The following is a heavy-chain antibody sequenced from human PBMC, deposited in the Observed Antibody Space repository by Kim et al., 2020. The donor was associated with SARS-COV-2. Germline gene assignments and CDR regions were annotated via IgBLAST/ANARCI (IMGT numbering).Heavy chain of an antibody. V-gene: IGHV3-74*01. CDR2: T. J-gene: IGHJ3*02. D-gene: IGHD5-12*01. Sequence: TSYADSVKGRITISRDNAKNTLYLQMNSLRAEDTAVYYCARDSYDYAFDIWGQGTMVTVSS. CDR3: ARDSYDYAFDI.